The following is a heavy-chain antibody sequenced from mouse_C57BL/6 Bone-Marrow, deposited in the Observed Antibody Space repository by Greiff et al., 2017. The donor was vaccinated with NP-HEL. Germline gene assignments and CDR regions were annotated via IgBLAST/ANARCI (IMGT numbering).Heavy chain of an antibody. J-gene: IGHJ4*01. Sequence: QVQLQQPGAELVKPGASVKVSCKASGYTFTSYWMHWVKQRPGQGLEWIGRIHPSDSDTNYNQKFKGKATLTVDKSSSTAYMQLSSLTSEDSAVYYCAIKLGRYYAMDYWGQGTSVTVSS. V-gene: IGHV1-74*01. D-gene: IGHD4-1*01. CDR3: AIKLGRYYAMDY. CDR1: GYTFTSYW. CDR2: IHPSDSDT.